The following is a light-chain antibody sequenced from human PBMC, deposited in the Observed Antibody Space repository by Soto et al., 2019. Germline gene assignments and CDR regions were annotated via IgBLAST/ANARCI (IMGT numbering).Light chain of an antibody. Sequence: DIQMTQSPSTLSASVGDRVTITCRASQSISSWLAWYQQKPGKAPKLLIYKASTLESGVTSRLSGSGSGTEFTLTISSLQPDDFATYYCQQSFTFGPGTKVDIK. CDR1: QSISSW. CDR3: QQSFT. CDR2: KAS. J-gene: IGKJ3*01. V-gene: IGKV1-5*03.